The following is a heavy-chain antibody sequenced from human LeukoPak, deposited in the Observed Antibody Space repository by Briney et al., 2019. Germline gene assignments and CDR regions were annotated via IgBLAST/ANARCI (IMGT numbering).Heavy chain of an antibody. V-gene: IGHV4-4*02. CDR2: IYHSGRT. Sequence: SETLSLTCTVSGGSISSSNWWSWVRQPPGKGLEWIGEIYHSGRTNYNPSLKSRGTISVDKSKNQFSLKLSSVTAADTAVYYCARVDYYDSSGYYLNWGQGTLVTVSS. CDR3: ARVDYYDSSGYYLN. D-gene: IGHD3-22*01. CDR1: GGSISSSNW. J-gene: IGHJ4*02.